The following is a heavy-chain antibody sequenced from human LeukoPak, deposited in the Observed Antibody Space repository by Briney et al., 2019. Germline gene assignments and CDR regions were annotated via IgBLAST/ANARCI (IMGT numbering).Heavy chain of an antibody. CDR1: GGSISTYY. CDR2: IYYSGST. D-gene: IGHD2/OR15-2a*01. CDR3: ARFNSTYYYYDY. Sequence: PSETLSLTCTVSGGSISTYYWTWIRQPPGKGLEWIGYIYYSGSTNYNPSLKSRVTISVDTSRNQFSLKPSSVTALDTAIYYCARFNSTYYYYDYWGQGALVTVSS. V-gene: IGHV4-59*12. J-gene: IGHJ4*02.